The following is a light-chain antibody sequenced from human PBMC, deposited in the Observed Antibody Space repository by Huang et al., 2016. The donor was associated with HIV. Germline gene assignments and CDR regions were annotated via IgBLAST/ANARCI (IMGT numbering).Light chain of an antibody. Sequence: EIVMTPSPATLSVSPGEGATLSCRASQSVSSNLAWYQQKPGQAHRPRMYGATTSATGLPGRLSGSGSWTEFTLTISSLQYEDFAVYYCQKYNNWPQTFGQGTKVEIK. V-gene: IGKV3-15*01. CDR1: QSVSSN. CDR3: QKYNNWPQT. CDR2: GAT. J-gene: IGKJ1*01.